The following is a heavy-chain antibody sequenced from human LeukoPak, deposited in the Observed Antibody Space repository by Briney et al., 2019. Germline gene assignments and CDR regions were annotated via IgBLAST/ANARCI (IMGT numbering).Heavy chain of an antibody. Sequence: ASVKVSCMASGGAFSSYAISWVRQAPGQGLEWMGWIDPNSGGTNCAQKFQGRVTVTRDTSISTASMELSRLTSDDTAVYYCARGNLGTHFDYWGQGTLVAVSS. J-gene: IGHJ4*02. D-gene: IGHD7-27*01. CDR2: IDPNSGGT. CDR1: GGAFSSYA. V-gene: IGHV1-2*02. CDR3: ARGNLGTHFDY.